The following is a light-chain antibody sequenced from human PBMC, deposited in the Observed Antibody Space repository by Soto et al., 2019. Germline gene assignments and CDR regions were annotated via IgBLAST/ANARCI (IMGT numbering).Light chain of an antibody. CDR1: SSDVGTYNL. Sequence: HSVLTQPASVSGSPGQSITISCTGISSDVGTYNLVSWYQQHPGKAPQLIIYEVSKRPSGVSNRFSGSKSGNTASLTISGLQAEDEADYSCCSHASSGTFEWVFGGGTQLTVL. CDR3: CSHASSGTFEWV. V-gene: IGLV2-23*02. J-gene: IGLJ3*02. CDR2: EVS.